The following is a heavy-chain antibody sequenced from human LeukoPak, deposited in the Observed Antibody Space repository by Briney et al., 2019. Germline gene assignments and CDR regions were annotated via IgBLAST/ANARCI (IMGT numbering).Heavy chain of an antibody. Sequence: SQTLSPTCAISGDSVSSNSAAWNWIRQSPSRGLEWLGRTYYRSKWYNDYAVSIKSRITINPDTSKDQFSLQLNSVTPEDTAVYYCARDPGSSSWFYFDYWGQGTLVTVSS. J-gene: IGHJ4*02. CDR1: GDSVSSNSAA. V-gene: IGHV6-1*01. D-gene: IGHD6-13*01. CDR2: TYYRSKWYN. CDR3: ARDPGSSSWFYFDY.